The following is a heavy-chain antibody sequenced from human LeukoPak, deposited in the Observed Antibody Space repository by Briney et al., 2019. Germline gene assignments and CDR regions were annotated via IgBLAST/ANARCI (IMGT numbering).Heavy chain of an antibody. Sequence: GGSQRLSCAASGFTFRNYPMNWVRRAPGKGLEWVSVLNPSGSSTYYADSVEGRFTISRDNAKNTLYLQMTSLRGEDSAVYYCARGGKGPGTFDIWGQGTMVTHSS. CDR1: GFTFRNYP. CDR2: LNPSGSST. J-gene: IGHJ3*02. CDR3: ARGGKGPGTFDI. V-gene: IGHV3-23*05. D-gene: IGHD6-25*01.